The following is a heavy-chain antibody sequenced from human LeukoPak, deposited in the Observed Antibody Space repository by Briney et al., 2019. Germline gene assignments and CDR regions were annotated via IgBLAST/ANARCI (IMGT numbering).Heavy chain of an antibody. CDR1: GGSISSYY. V-gene: IGHV4-59*01. CDR3: ARDEGASDAFDI. J-gene: IGHJ3*02. Sequence: SETLSLTCTVSGGSISSYYWSWIRQPPGKGLEWIGYIYYSGSTNYNPSLKSRVTISVDTSKNQFSLKLSSVTAADTAVYYCARDEGASDAFDIWGQGTMDTVSS. CDR2: IYYSGST.